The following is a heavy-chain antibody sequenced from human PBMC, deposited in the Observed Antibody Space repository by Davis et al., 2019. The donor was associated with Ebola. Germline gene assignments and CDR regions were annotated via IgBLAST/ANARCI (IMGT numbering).Heavy chain of an antibody. V-gene: IGHV4-34*01. CDR2: INHSGST. D-gene: IGHD3-10*01. Sequence: PSETLSLTCAVYGGSFSGYYWSWIRQPPGKGLEWIGEINHSGSTNYNPSLKSRVTISVDTSKNQFSLKLSSVTAADTAAYYCARYGSGLSWFDPWGQGTLVTVSS. CDR1: GGSFSGYY. J-gene: IGHJ5*02. CDR3: ARYGSGLSWFDP.